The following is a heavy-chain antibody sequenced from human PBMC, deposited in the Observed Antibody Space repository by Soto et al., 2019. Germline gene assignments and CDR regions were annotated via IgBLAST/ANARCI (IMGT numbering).Heavy chain of an antibody. J-gene: IGHJ4*02. V-gene: IGHV3-73*01. CDR1: GFTFSGSA. Sequence: EVQLVESGGGLVQPGGSLKLSCAASGFTFSGSAMHWVRQASGKGLEWVGRIRSKANSYATAYAASVKGRFTISRDDSKNTAYLQMNSLKTEDTAVYYCTSERGMATFEYWGQGTLVTVSS. CDR3: TSERGMATFEY. CDR2: IRSKANSYAT. D-gene: IGHD5-12*01.